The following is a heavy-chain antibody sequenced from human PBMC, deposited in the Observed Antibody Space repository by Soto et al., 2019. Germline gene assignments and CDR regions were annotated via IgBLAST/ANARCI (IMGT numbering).Heavy chain of an antibody. J-gene: IGHJ5*01. CDR3: ARGRYCLTGRCFPNWFDS. D-gene: IGHD2-15*01. CDR1: GDSISTVDYF. Sequence: QVHLLESGPGLVKPSQTLSLTCSVSGDSISTVDYFWAWIRQPPGQALEYIGYIYKSTTTYYNPSFEGRVAISLDTSKSQFSITETSVTAADTAVYFCARGRYCLTGRCFPNWFDSWGQGTLVTVSS. V-gene: IGHV4-30-4*01. CDR2: IYKSTTT.